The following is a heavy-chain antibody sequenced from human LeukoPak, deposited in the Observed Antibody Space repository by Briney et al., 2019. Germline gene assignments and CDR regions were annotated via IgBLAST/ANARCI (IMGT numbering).Heavy chain of an antibody. J-gene: IGHJ3*02. Sequence: PSETLSLTCTVSGVAISGYYSGSIRAPPGRGLGWVGGINYNGSTTYNPSPHSRLTISVDTSNNQYSLKLSSVTAADTAVYYCARVLVSGSYYGFLAFDIWGQGTMVIASS. D-gene: IGHD1-26*01. CDR1: GVAISGYY. V-gene: IGHV4-59*01. CDR3: ARVLVSGSYYGFLAFDI. CDR2: INYNGST.